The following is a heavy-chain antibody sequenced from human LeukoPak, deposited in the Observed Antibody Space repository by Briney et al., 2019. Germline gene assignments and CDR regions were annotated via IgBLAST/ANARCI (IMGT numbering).Heavy chain of an antibody. CDR3: AKDQTTGGVGITMIVVAVDY. CDR1: GFTFSSYG. Sequence: GGSLRLSCAASGFTFSSYGMHWVRQAPGKGLEWVAFIRYDVSNKYYADSVKGRFTISRDNSKNTLYLQMNSLRAEDTAVYYCAKDQTTGGVGITMIVVAVDYWGQGTLVTVSS. V-gene: IGHV3-30*02. J-gene: IGHJ4*02. CDR2: IRYDVSNK. D-gene: IGHD3-22*01.